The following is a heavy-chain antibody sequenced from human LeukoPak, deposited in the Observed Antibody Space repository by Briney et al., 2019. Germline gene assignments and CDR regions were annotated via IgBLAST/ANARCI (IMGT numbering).Heavy chain of an antibody. Sequence: PSETLSLTCTVSGGSIRNYYWSWIRQPPGKGLEWIGYIYNSGSSNYNPSLKSRAAISLDTSKNQFSLKLSSATAADTAVYYCASSGYSYGFDYWGQGTLVTVSS. CDR1: GGSIRNYY. CDR3: ASSGYSYGFDY. V-gene: IGHV4-59*01. D-gene: IGHD5-18*01. J-gene: IGHJ4*02. CDR2: IYNSGSS.